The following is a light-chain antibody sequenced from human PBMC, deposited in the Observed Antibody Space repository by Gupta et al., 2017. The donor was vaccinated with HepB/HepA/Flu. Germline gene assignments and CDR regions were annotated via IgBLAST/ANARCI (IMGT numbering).Light chain of an antibody. V-gene: IGKV2-30*02. CDR1: QSRVHMTGNTY. CDR3: KQVEHWPFT. CDR2: NGS. J-gene: IGKJ2*01. Sequence: VVMTLSQLPLPVPLVQPASIACRSSQSRVHMTGNTYLDWFQQRPGQSPRRLIYNGSNRDSGLPDRFSGSGSGTDLTLEISSMEAEDFGVYYCKQVEHWPFTLGHGTRLEMK.